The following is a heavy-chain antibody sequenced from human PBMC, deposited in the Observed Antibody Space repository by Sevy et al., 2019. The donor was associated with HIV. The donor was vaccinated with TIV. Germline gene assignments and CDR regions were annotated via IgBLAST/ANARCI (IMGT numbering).Heavy chain of an antibody. CDR3: ARAPGMVRGVVITALDY. D-gene: IGHD3-10*01. CDR1: GFTVSSNY. J-gene: IGHJ4*02. V-gene: IGHV3-53*01. CDR2: IYSSGNT. Sequence: GGSLRLSCAASGFTVSSNYMNWVRQAPGKGLEWVSVIYSSGNTFYADSVKGRFTISRDNSKNTLYLQMNSLRAEDTAMYYCARAPGMVRGVVITALDYWGQGTLVTVSS.